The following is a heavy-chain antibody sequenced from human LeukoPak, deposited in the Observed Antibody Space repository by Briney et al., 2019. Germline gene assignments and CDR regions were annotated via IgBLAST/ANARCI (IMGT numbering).Heavy chain of an antibody. CDR3: ARDHGSGWAYDY. CDR1: GGSISSYS. D-gene: IGHD6-19*01. Sequence: PSETLSLTCTVSGGSISSYSWSWIRQPPGKGLEWIGYIYHSGSTYYNPSLKSRVTISVDRSKNQLSLKLNSVTAADTAVYYCARDHGSGWAYDYWGQGTLVTVSS. J-gene: IGHJ4*02. V-gene: IGHV4-30-2*01. CDR2: IYHSGST.